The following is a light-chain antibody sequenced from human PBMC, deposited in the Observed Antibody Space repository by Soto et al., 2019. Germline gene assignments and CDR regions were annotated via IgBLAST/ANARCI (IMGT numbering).Light chain of an antibody. CDR3: FSYAGSSTFVV. V-gene: IGLV2-23*02. CDR1: SSDVGSYNL. CDR2: EVS. J-gene: IGLJ1*01. Sequence: QSVLTQPASVSGSPGQSITISCTGTSSDVGSYNLVSWYQQHPGKAPKLMIYEVSKRPSGVSNRFSGSKSGNTASLTISGLQAEHEAHYYCFSYAGSSTFVVFGTGTKVPVL.